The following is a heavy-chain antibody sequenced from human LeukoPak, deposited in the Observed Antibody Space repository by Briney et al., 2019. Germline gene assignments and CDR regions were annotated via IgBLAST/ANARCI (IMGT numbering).Heavy chain of an antibody. CDR3: ARDYRARSTWAAGDSDAFDI. D-gene: IGHD7-27*01. CDR1: GGTFSSYA. Sequence: GASVKVSCKASGGTFSSYAISWVRRAPGQGLEWMGGIIPIFGTANYAQKFQGRVTITADESTSTAYMELSSLRSEDTAVYYCARDYRARSTWAAGDSDAFDIWGQGTMVTVSS. J-gene: IGHJ3*02. CDR2: IIPIFGTA. V-gene: IGHV1-69*01.